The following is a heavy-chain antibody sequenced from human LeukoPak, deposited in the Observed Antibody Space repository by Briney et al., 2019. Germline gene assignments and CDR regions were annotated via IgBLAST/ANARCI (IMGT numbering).Heavy chain of an antibody. J-gene: IGHJ6*03. Sequence: PGGSLRLSCAASGFTFSSYGMHWVRQAPGKGLEWVANIKQDGSEKYYVDSVKGRFTISRDNAKNSLYLQMNSLRAEDTAVYYCARCLVYYYMDVWGKGTTVTISS. D-gene: IGHD4-17*01. CDR1: GFTFSSYG. CDR3: ARCLVYYYMDV. V-gene: IGHV3-7*01. CDR2: IKQDGSEK.